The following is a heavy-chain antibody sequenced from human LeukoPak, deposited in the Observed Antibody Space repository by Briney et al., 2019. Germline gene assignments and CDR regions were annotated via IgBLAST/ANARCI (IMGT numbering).Heavy chain of an antibody. CDR3: ATGFMITFGGVIRWDY. CDR2: ISGSGGST. CDR1: GFTFSSYA. Sequence: GGSLRLSCAASGFTFSSYAMSWVRQAPGKGLEWVSAISGSGGSTYYADSVKGRFTISGDNSKNTLYLQMNSLRAEDTAVYYCATGFMITFGGVIRWDYWGQRTLVTVSS. D-gene: IGHD3-16*01. J-gene: IGHJ4*02. V-gene: IGHV3-23*01.